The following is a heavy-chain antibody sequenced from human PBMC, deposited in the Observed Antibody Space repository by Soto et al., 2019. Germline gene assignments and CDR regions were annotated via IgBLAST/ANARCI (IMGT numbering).Heavy chain of an antibody. CDR3: ARDSRYCGSNRCYGTQYYSDY. CDR2: IWYDGSNE. Sequence: QVQLVESGGGVVQPGRSLRLSCAASGFTFSSYGKHWVRQAPGKGLEWVAVIWYDGSNEFYADSVRGRFTISRDNSKNTLYLQMNNLRVDDTAIYYCARDSRYCGSNRCYGTQYYSDYWGQGTLVTVSS. J-gene: IGHJ4*02. V-gene: IGHV3-33*01. D-gene: IGHD2-2*01. CDR1: GFTFSSYG.